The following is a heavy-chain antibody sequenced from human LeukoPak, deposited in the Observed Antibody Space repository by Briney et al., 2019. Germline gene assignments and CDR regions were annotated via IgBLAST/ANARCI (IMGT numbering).Heavy chain of an antibody. D-gene: IGHD3-9*01. J-gene: IGHJ6*02. V-gene: IGHV3-21*01. CDR2: ITISSNFI. CDR1: GFSLSSYS. Sequence: GGFLRLSCAASGFSLSSYSMNWVRQAPGKGLEWVSSITISSNFIYYADSVKGRFTISRDNAKNSLYLQMNSLRAEDTAVYFCARDGHGDGILTGYSYFGMDVWGQGTTVTVSS. CDR3: ARDGHGDGILTGYSYFGMDV.